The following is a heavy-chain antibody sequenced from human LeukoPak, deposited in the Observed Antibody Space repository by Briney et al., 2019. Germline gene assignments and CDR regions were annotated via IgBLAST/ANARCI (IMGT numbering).Heavy chain of an antibody. D-gene: IGHD3-16*01. CDR2: ITWSSDSI. CDR1: GFTFDDYA. V-gene: IGHV3-9*03. J-gene: IGHJ6*03. CDR3: AKGGGGRLIYYYYMDV. Sequence: GGSLRLSCAASGFTFDDYAMHWVRQAPGKGLEWVSGITWSSDSIDYADSVKGRFTISRDNAKNSLYLQMNSLRAEDMALYYCAKGGGGRLIYYYYMDVWGKGTTVTVSS.